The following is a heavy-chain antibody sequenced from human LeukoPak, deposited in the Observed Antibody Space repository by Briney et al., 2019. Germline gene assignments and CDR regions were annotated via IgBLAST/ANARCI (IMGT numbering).Heavy chain of an antibody. CDR3: ARDLRTVTVAGLGVFDI. CDR2: IDPTSGKT. CDR1: GYTFTTYY. V-gene: IGHV1-46*01. D-gene: IGHD6-19*01. J-gene: IGHJ3*02. Sequence: ASVKVSCKASGYTFTTYYIHWVRQAPGQGLEWVGVIDPTSGKTNYAQKFQGRVTMNRDMSTSTIYLELTSLRSDDTAFYYCARDLRTVTVAGLGVFDIWGQGTIVSVSS.